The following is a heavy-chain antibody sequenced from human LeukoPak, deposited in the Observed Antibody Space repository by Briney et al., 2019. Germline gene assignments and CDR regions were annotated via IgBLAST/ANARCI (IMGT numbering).Heavy chain of an antibody. CDR1: GYSISSGYY. V-gene: IGHV4-38-2*02. Sequence: PSETLSLTCTVSGYSISSGYYWGWIRQPPGKGLEWIGSIYHSGSTNYNPSLKSRVTISVDTSKNQFSLKLSSVTAADTAVYYCARGRNWFDPWGRGTLVTVSS. CDR3: ARGRNWFDP. CDR2: IYHSGST. J-gene: IGHJ5*02.